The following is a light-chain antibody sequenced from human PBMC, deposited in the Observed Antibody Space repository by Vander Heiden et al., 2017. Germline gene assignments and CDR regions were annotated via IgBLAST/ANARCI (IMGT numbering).Light chain of an antibody. CDR2: DVS. CDR3: SSYTSSSTLYV. V-gene: IGLV2-14*01. CDR1: SSEAGGYNY. Sequence: QSDLPQPAPASWSPRQSITIPCTGTSSEAGGYNYVSWYQQHPGKAPKLMIYDVSNRPSGVSNRFSGSKSDNTASLTISGLQAEDEADYYCSSYTSSSTLYVFGTGTKVTVL. J-gene: IGLJ1*01.